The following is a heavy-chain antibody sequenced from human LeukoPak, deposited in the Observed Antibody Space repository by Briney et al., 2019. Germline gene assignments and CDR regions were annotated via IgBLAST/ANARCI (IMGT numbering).Heavy chain of an antibody. CDR1: GGSISSSSYY. V-gene: IGHV4-39*07. CDR3: ARVRIAAAAPFDY. D-gene: IGHD6-13*01. CDR2: IYYSGST. J-gene: IGHJ4*02. Sequence: SETLSLTCTVSGGSISSSSYYWGWIRQPPGKGLEWIGSIYYSGSTYYNPSLKSRVTISVDTSKNQFSLKLSSVTAADTAVYYCARVRIAAAAPFDYWGQGTLVTVSS.